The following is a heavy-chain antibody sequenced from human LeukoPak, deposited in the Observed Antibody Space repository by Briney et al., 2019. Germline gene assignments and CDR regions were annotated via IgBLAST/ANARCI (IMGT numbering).Heavy chain of an antibody. V-gene: IGHV3-48*01. Sequence: GGSLRLSCAASGFTFSSYSMNWVRQAPGKGLEWVSYISSSSSTIYYADSVKGRFTISRDNAKNSLYLQMNSLRAEDTAVYYCAREYSSGYYYFDYWGQGTLVTVSS. CDR1: GFTFSSYS. J-gene: IGHJ4*02. CDR3: AREYSSGYYYFDY. D-gene: IGHD6-19*01. CDR2: ISSSSSTI.